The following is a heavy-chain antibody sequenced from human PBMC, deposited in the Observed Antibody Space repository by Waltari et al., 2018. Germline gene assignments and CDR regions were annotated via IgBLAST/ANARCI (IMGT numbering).Heavy chain of an antibody. V-gene: IGHV4-34*01. CDR1: GGSFSGYY. Sequence: QVQLQQWGAGLLKPSETLSLTCAVYGGSFSGYYWSWIRQPPGKGLEWIGEINHSGSTNYNPSLKSRVTISVDTSKNQFSLKLSSVTAADTAVYYCARGKAAASHKYYYYGMDVWGQGTTVIVSS. CDR3: ARGKAAASHKYYYYGMDV. D-gene: IGHD6-25*01. CDR2: INHSGST. J-gene: IGHJ6*02.